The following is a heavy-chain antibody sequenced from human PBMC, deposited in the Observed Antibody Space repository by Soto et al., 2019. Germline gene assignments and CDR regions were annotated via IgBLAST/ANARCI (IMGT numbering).Heavy chain of an antibody. J-gene: IGHJ6*02. V-gene: IGHV1-18*01. CDR1: GYTFTSYG. Sequence: QVQLVQSGAEVKKPGASVKVSCKASGYTFTSYGISWVRQAPGQGLEWMGWISAYNGNTNYAQKLQGRVTMTTDTSTSTAYVELRSLGSDDTGVYYCARMMGYCSSTSCYFTYYYYYGMDVWGQGTTVTVSS. CDR3: ARMMGYCSSTSCYFTYYYYYGMDV. CDR2: ISAYNGNT. D-gene: IGHD2-2*01.